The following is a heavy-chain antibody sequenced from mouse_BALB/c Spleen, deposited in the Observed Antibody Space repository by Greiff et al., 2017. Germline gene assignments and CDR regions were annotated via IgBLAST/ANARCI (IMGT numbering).Heavy chain of an antibody. J-gene: IGHJ1*01. D-gene: IGHD2-4*01. Sequence: EVQLVESGGDLVKPGGSLKLSCAASGFTFSSYGMSWVRQTPDKRLEWVATISSTGSYTYYPDSVKGRFTISRDNAKNTLYLQMSSLKSEDTAMYYCARGGDYDGDWYFDVWGAGTTVTVSS. CDR3: ARGGDYDGDWYFDV. V-gene: IGHV5-6*01. CDR2: ISSTGSYT. CDR1: GFTFSSYG.